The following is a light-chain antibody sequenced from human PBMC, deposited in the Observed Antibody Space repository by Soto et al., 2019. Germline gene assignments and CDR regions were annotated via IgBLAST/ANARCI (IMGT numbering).Light chain of an antibody. CDR1: QSVLSSSDNKNL. V-gene: IGKV4-1*01. Sequence: DIVMTQSPDSLALSLGERATINCKSSQSVLSSSDNKNLLAWFQHKPGQPPRLLIYWASTRESGVPDRFSGSGSGTDFTLTISSQQAEDVAIYYCQHYYSPPVTFGQGTKVEIK. J-gene: IGKJ1*01. CDR2: WAS. CDR3: QHYYSPPVT.